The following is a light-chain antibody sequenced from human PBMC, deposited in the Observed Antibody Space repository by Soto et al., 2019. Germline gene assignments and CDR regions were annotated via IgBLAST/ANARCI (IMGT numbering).Light chain of an antibody. V-gene: IGKV1-5*01. J-gene: IGKJ1*01. CDR1: QSIGSW. Sequence: DIQMTQSPSTLSASVGDRVTITCRASQSIGSWLAWYQQKPGKAPKLLIYDASSLESGVPSRFSGSGSGTEFTLTISSLQPDDFATYYCQQYNSWAFGQGT. CDR2: DAS. CDR3: QQYNSWA.